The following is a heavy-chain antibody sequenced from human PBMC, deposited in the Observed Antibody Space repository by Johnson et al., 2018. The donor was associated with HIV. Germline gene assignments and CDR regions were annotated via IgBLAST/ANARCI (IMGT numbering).Heavy chain of an antibody. CDR1: GFTFSSYG. D-gene: IGHD2-15*01. J-gene: IGHJ3*02. CDR3: AKGQVARGGFDI. CDR2: IWYDGSNE. V-gene: IGHV3-33*03. Sequence: QVQLVESGGGVVQPGRSLRLSCAASGFTFSSYGMHWVRQAPGKGLEWVALIWYDGSNEYSADSVKGRFTISSDKSKNTLYLQMNSLRAEDTAVYYCAKGQVARGGFDIWGQGTMVSVSS.